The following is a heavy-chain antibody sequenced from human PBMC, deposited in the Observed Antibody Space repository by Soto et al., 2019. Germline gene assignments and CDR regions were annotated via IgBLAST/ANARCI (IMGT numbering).Heavy chain of an antibody. J-gene: IGHJ4*02. D-gene: IGHD6-6*01. CDR3: ARRASSGRDPFYFDS. V-gene: IGHV4-31*03. CDR1: GGSITGGNYQ. CDR2: IHHSGST. Sequence: QVQLQESGPGLVKPSQTLSLTCTVSGGSITGGNYQWTWIRQHPAKGLEWIGNIHHSGSTYYNPSLRDRVTISVDTSENQFALKLSSVTAADTAVYFCARRASSGRDPFYFDSWGQGTLVAVSS.